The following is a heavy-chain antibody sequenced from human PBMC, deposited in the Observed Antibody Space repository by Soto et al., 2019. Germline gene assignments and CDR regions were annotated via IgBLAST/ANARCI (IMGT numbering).Heavy chain of an antibody. D-gene: IGHD3-9*01. CDR3: ARDKETLRYFDWLSLGPGMDV. J-gene: IGHJ6*02. V-gene: IGHV3-33*01. CDR2: IWYDGSNK. Sequence: GGSLRLSCAASGFTFSSYGMHWVRQAPGKGLEWVAVIWYDGSNKYYADSVKGRFTISRDNSKNTLYLQMNSLRAEDTAVYYCARDKETLRYFDWLSLGPGMDVWGQGTTVTVSS. CDR1: GFTFSSYG.